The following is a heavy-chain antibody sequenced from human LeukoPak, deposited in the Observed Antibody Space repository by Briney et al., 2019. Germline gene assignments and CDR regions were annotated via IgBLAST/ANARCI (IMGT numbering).Heavy chain of an antibody. V-gene: IGHV3-23*01. CDR2: IRGGSDST. D-gene: IGHD5-12*01. CDR3: ARGNIVATIFEY. Sequence: GGSLRLSCAASGFTFRSYGMNWVRQAPGKGLEWVSSIRGGSDSTYYTDSVKGRFTISRDNSQNMVYLQMNNLRAEDTAMYYCARGNIVATIFEYWGQGILVTVSS. CDR1: GFTFRSYG. J-gene: IGHJ4*02.